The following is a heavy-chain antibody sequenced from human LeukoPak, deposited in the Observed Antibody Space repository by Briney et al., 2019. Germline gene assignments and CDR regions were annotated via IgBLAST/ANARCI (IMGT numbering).Heavy chain of an antibody. J-gene: IGHJ4*02. Sequence: SETLSLTCTVSGGSISSYYWSWIRQPPGKGLEWIGYIYYSGSTNYNPSLKSRVTISVDTSKNQFSLKLSSVTAADTAVYYCARRVAAAGRVDYWGQGTLVTVSS. CDR3: ARRVAAAGRVDY. CDR2: IYYSGST. CDR1: GGSISSYY. D-gene: IGHD6-13*01. V-gene: IGHV4-59*08.